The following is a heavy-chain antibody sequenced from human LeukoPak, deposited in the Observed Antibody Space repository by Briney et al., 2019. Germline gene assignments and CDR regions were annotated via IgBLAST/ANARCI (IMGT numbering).Heavy chain of an antibody. D-gene: IGHD6-19*01. CDR1: GYTFTSYY. V-gene: IGHV1-8*02. Sequence: ASVKVSCKASGYTFTSYYMHWVRQATGQGLEWMGWMNPNSGNTGYAQKFQGRVTMTRNTSISTAYMELSSLRSEDTAVYYCARVKSRAIAVAGYYGMDVWGQGTTVTVSS. J-gene: IGHJ6*02. CDR2: MNPNSGNT. CDR3: ARVKSRAIAVAGYYGMDV.